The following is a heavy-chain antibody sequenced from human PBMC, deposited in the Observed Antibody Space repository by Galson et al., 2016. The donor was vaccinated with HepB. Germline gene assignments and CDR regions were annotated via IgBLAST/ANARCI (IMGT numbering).Heavy chain of an antibody. CDR1: GFTFSNYW. D-gene: IGHD1-26*01. Sequence: SLRLSCAASGFTFSNYWMSWVRQAPGKGLEWVANINQDGSPKSYADSVKGRFTVSRDNAKNSLYLQMNSLRPDDTAVYYCVRTVSVGARPGRHHDHWGQGTVFTVSS. CDR3: VRTVSVGARPGRHHDH. V-gene: IGHV3-7*03. J-gene: IGHJ4*02. CDR2: INQDGSPK.